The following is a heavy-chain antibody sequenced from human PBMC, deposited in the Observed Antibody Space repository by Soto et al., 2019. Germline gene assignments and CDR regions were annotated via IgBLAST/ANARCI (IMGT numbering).Heavy chain of an antibody. J-gene: IGHJ6*03. D-gene: IGHD2-15*01. CDR2: IYHSGST. CDR3: ARGKIVVVVAATPDYYYYMDV. Sequence: QVQLQESGPGLVKPSGTLSLTCAVSSGSISSSNWWSWVSQPPGKGLERSGEIYHSGSTNYNPSLKSRVTRSVDKSKNQVSLKRSSVIAADTVVYYCARGKIVVVVAATPDYYYYMDVWGKGTTVTVSS. CDR1: SGSISSSNW. V-gene: IGHV4-4*02.